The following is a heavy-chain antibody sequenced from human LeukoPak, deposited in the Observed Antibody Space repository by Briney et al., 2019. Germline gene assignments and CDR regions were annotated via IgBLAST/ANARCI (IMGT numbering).Heavy chain of an antibody. CDR3: ARAGSGSGWYFDY. Sequence: ASVKVSCKASGYDFTSVGITWVLQAPGQGLEWMGWISPYNGNTRYVQKLQGRVTMTTDTSTSTAYMELRSLRFDDTAVYYCARAGSGSGWYFDYWGQGTLVTVSS. V-gene: IGHV1-18*01. D-gene: IGHD6-19*01. CDR1: GYDFTSVG. J-gene: IGHJ4*02. CDR2: ISPYNGNT.